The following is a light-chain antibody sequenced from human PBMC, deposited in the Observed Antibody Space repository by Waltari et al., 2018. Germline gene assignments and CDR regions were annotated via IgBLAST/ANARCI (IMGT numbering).Light chain of an antibody. CDR3: LQDYNYPWT. CDR1: QGIRND. Sequence: AIQMTQSPSSLSASVGDRVTITCRASQGIRNDLGWYQQKPGKAPNLLSYAASSLRSGVPSRFSGSGSGTDFTLTISSLQPEDFATYYCLQDYNYPWTFGQGTQVEIK. J-gene: IGKJ1*01. CDR2: AAS. V-gene: IGKV1-6*01.